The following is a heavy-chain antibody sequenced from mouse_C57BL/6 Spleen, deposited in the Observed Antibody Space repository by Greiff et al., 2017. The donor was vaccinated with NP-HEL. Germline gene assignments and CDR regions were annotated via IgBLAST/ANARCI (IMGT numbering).Heavy chain of an antibody. D-gene: IGHD2-4*01. J-gene: IGHJ2*01. CDR3: ARNRNGDYDEAFFDY. CDR1: GYTFTSYW. V-gene: IGHV1-55*01. CDR2: IYPGSGST. Sequence: VQLQQSGAELVKPGASVKMSCKASGYTFTSYWITWVKQRPGQGLEWIGDIYPGSGSTNYNEKFKSKATLTVDTSSSTAYMQLSSLTSEDSAVYYCARNRNGDYDEAFFDYWGQGTTLTVSS.